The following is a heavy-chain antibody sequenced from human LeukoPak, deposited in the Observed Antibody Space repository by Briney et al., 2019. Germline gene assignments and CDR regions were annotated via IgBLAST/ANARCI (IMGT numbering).Heavy chain of an antibody. CDR3: ARAVSGYYHFDY. CDR2: IIPIFGTA. V-gene: IGHV1-69*05. Sequence: SVKVSCKASGGTFSSYAISWVRQAPGQGLEWMGGIIPIFGTANYAQKFQGRVTITRNTSISTAYMELSSLRSEDTAVYYCARAVSGYYHFDYWGQGTLVTVSS. D-gene: IGHD3-3*01. CDR1: GGTFSSYA. J-gene: IGHJ4*02.